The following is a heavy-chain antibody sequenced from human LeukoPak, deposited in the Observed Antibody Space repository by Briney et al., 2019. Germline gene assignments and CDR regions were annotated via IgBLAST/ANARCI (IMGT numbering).Heavy chain of an antibody. D-gene: IGHD1-26*01. CDR3: GRVSSPWSPRDAFDI. CDR2: TYYKSKWYN. J-gene: IGHJ3*02. CDR1: GDSVSSNSAT. Sequence: SQTLSLTCAISGDSVSSNSATWNWLRQSPSRGLEWLGRTYYKSKWYNDYAVSVKSRITINSDTSKNQFSLQLNSVTPEDTAVYYCGRVSSPWSPRDAFDIWGQGTMVTVS. V-gene: IGHV6-1*01.